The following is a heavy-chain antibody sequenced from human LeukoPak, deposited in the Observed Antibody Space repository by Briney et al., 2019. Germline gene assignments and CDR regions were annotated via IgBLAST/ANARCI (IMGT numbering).Heavy chain of an antibody. CDR2: ISGFNGNT. V-gene: IGHV1-18*01. Sequence: GASVKVSCKTSGYTFTTYGISWVRQAPGQGLEWMGWISGFNGNTNYAQKLQGRVTLTTDTSTSTAHMELRSLRSDDTAVYYCAKLTLTDNWFDPWGQGTPVTVSS. CDR1: GYTFTTYG. CDR3: AKLTLTDNWFDP. J-gene: IGHJ5*02. D-gene: IGHD2-15*01.